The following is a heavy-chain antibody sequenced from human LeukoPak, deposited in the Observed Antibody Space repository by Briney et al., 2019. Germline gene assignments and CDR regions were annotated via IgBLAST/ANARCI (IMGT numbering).Heavy chain of an antibody. CDR2: IRNDGTIK. Sequence: GGSLRLSCAASGFTFSTYGMHWVRQAPGKGLEWVAFIRNDGTIKYYADSVKGRFTISRDNSKNTVHLQMNRLRAEDTAVYFCARNRIDAFDIWGQGTMVTVSS. CDR3: ARNRIDAFDI. V-gene: IGHV3-30*02. CDR1: GFTFSTYG. D-gene: IGHD2-15*01. J-gene: IGHJ3*02.